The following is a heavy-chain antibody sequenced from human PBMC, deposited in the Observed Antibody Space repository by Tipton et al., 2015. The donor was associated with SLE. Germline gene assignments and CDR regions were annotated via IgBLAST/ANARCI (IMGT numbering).Heavy chain of an antibody. Sequence: TLSLTCTVSGGSVSSTTYYWSWIRQPAGKGLEWIGRIYTSGSTSYNPSLKSRVTISVNTSKNQFSLKLSSVTAADTAVYYCARDQRTVAGRGYFDYWAQGTLVTVSS. J-gene: IGHJ4*02. D-gene: IGHD6-19*01. CDR1: GGSVSSTTYY. CDR2: IYTSGST. V-gene: IGHV4-61*02. CDR3: ARDQRTVAGRGYFDY.